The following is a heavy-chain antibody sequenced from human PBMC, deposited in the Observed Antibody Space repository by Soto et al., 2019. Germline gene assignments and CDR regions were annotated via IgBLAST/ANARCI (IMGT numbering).Heavy chain of an antibody. J-gene: IGHJ4*02. CDR2: IYPGDSDT. V-gene: IGHV5-51*01. D-gene: IGHD2-8*01. Sequence: PGESLKISCKGSGYSFTSYWIGWVRQMPGKGLEWMGIIYPGDSDTRYSPSFQGQVTISADNSISTAYLQWSSLKASDTAMYYCARVGYCTNGVCYTGFDYWGQGTLVTVSS. CDR1: GYSFTSYW. CDR3: ARVGYCTNGVCYTGFDY.